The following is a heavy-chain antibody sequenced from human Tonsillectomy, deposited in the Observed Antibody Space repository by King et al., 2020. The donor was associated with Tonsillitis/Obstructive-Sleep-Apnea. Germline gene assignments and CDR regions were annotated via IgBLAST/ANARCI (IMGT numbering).Heavy chain of an antibody. CDR3: ARAHASSGYYYPLEH. J-gene: IGHJ4*02. CDR1: GYSFTGYY. V-gene: IGHV1-2*02. Sequence: VQLVESGAEVKKPGASVKVSCKASGYSFTGYYMHWVRQAPGQGLEWMGWINPNSGGTKYAQKFQGRVTMTRDTSISTAYMELSRLRSDDTAVYYCARAHASSGYYYPLEHWGPGTLVTVSS. D-gene: IGHD3-22*01. CDR2: INPNSGGT.